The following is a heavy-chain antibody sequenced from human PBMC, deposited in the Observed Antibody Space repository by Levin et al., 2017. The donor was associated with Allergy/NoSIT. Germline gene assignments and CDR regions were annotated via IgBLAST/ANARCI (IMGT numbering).Heavy chain of an antibody. J-gene: IGHJ3*01. D-gene: IGHD6-19*01. Sequence: GGSLRLSCAASGFSFDDFAMHWVRQAPGKGLEWVSSISWNSDSLGYADSVKGRCTISRDNAKNSLYLQMTGLRAEDTALYYCAKDKEGSRGWYLNAVDVWGQGTMVTVS. CDR2: ISWNSDSL. CDR3: AKDKEGSRGWYLNAVDV. V-gene: IGHV3-9*01. CDR1: GFSFDDFA.